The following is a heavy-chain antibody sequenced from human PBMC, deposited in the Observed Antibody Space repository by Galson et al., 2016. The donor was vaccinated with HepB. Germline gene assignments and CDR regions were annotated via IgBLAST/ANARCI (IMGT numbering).Heavy chain of an antibody. D-gene: IGHD3-16*01. V-gene: IGHV3-23*01. CDR1: EFTFSNYA. J-gene: IGHJ4*02. Sequence: SLRLSCAASEFTFSNYAMRWVRQAPEKGLEWVAALSDGGERTDYADSVKGRFIISRDNSKNTVYLQMHSLRVDDTAVYYCTRRTGGSPDYWGQGTLVTVSS. CDR2: LSDGGERT. CDR3: TRRTGGSPDY.